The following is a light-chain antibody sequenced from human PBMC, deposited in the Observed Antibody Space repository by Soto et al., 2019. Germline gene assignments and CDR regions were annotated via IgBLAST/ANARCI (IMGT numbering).Light chain of an antibody. Sequence: EIVMTQSPASLSVSPGESVTLSCRASQSVASNLAWYQQKPGQAPRLLIYGTSTRATGGPARFSGSGSGTDFTLTISSLQAADFAVYHCQHYNNWPITFGQGTRLEIK. V-gene: IGKV3-15*01. CDR1: QSVASN. J-gene: IGKJ5*01. CDR2: GTS. CDR3: QHYNNWPIT.